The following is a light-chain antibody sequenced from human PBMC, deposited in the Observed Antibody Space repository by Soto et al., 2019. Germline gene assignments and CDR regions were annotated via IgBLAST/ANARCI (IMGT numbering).Light chain of an antibody. J-gene: IGLJ3*02. CDR2: NTN. CDR1: SGSVSTSYY. Sequence: QTVVTQEPSFSVSPGRTVTLTCDLSSGSVSTSYYPSWYQQTPGQAPRTLIYNTNTRSSGVPARFSGSILGNKAALTITGAQADDESNYYCVLYMGSGIWVFGGGTKLTVL. CDR3: VLYMGSGIWV. V-gene: IGLV8-61*01.